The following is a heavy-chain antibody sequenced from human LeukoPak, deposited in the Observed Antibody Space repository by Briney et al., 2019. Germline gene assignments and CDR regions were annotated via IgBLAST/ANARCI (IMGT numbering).Heavy chain of an antibody. V-gene: IGHV3-21*01. CDR2: ISPKSDFI. CDR1: GFSINSYD. D-gene: IGHD3-9*01. Sequence: GGSLKLSCTASGFSINSYDMNWVRQAPGKGLEWVSSISPKSDFIYYSDSVRGRFTISRDNADNSLYLQMTSLRAEDTAVYYCARADCSASTCYLRRSWFDPWGQGTLVTVSS. CDR3: ARADCSASTCYLRRSWFDP. J-gene: IGHJ5*02.